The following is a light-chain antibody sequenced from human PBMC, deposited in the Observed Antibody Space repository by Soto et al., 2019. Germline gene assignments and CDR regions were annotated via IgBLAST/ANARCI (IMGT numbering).Light chain of an antibody. J-gene: IGKJ1*01. CDR1: QNIDTY. V-gene: IGKV3-11*01. CDR3: LQDYGDSWT. CDR2: DAS. Sequence: EVVLTQSPATLSSSPGESVTLSCRASQNIDTYLAWYQQRPGQAPRLLIYDASYRAVGIPSRFSGSGSGTDFTLTISSLQPEDFASYYCLQDYGDSWTFGQGTKVEIE.